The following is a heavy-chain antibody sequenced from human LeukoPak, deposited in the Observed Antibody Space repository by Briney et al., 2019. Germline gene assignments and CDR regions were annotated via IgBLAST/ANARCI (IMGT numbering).Heavy chain of an antibody. Sequence: PSETLSLTCTVSGGSISSYYWSWIRQPPGKGLEWIGYIYYSGSTNYNPSLKSRVTISVDTSKNQFSLKLSSVTAADTAVYYCARADYYDSSGQSFDSWGQGTLVTVSS. CDR2: IYYSGST. D-gene: IGHD3-22*01. CDR1: GGSISSYY. J-gene: IGHJ4*02. V-gene: IGHV4-59*01. CDR3: ARADYYDSSGQSFDS.